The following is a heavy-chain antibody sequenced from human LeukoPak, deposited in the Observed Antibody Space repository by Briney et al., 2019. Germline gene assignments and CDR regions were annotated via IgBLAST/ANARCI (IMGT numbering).Heavy chain of an antibody. Sequence: GGSLRLSCAASGFTFSSYAMHWVRQAPGKGLEWVANIKQDGSEKYYVDSVKGRFTISRDNAKNSLYLQMNSLRAEDTAVYYCGTYCSSTSCHPRGGWFDPWGQGTLVTVSS. D-gene: IGHD2-2*01. CDR2: IKQDGSEK. J-gene: IGHJ5*02. V-gene: IGHV3-7*01. CDR1: GFTFSSYA. CDR3: GTYCSSTSCHPRGGWFDP.